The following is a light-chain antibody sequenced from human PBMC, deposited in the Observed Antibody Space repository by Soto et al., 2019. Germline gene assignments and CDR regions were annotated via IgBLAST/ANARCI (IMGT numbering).Light chain of an antibody. CDR1: SSDVGSYNL. CDR2: EVS. Sequence: QSALTQPASVSGSPGQSITISCTGTSSDVGSYNLVSWYQQHPGKAPKFMIYEVSNRPSGVSNRFSGSKSGNTASLTISGLQAEDEAHYYCCSYAGSSTFVVFGGVTQLTVL. CDR3: CSYAGSSTFVV. J-gene: IGLJ2*01. V-gene: IGLV2-23*02.